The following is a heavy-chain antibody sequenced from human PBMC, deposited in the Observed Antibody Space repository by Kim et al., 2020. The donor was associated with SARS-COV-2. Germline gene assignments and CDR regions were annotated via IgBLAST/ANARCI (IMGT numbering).Heavy chain of an antibody. CDR1: GFTFSSYE. Sequence: GGSLRLSCAASGFTFSSYEMNWVRQAPGKGLEWVSYISSSGSTIYYADSVKGRFTISRDNAKNSLYLQMNSLRAEDTAVYYCARDRGEFWGGNYWGQGTLVTVSS. D-gene: IGHD3-16*01. V-gene: IGHV3-48*03. CDR3: ARDRGEFWGGNY. CDR2: ISSSGSTI. J-gene: IGHJ4*02.